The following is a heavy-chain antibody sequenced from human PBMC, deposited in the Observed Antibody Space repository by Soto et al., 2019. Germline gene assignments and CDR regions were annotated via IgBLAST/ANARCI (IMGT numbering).Heavy chain of an antibody. CDR2: MNPNSGNT. J-gene: IGHJ6*03. V-gene: IGHV1-8*01. D-gene: IGHD2-2*01. CDR1: GYTFTSYD. Sequence: GASVKVSCKASGYTFTSYDINWVRQATGQGLEWMGWMNPNSGNTGYAQKFQGRVTMTRNTSISTAYMELSSLRSEDTAVYYCARGRKRVYCSSTSCYAPYYYYYYMDVWGKGTTVTVSS. CDR3: ARGRKRVYCSSTSCYAPYYYYYYMDV.